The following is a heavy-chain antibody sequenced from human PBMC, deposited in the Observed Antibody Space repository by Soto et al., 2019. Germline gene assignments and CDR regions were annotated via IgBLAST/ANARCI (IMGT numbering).Heavy chain of an antibody. CDR2: VHSDGTTT. Sequence: EVQLVESGGGLVQPGESPRLSCAASGFTFDYYWMHWVRQAPGKGLVWVSRVHSDGTTTTYADSVKGRFTISRDNARTPVSLQMGSLRAEDTAIYYCARGDRGGFDLWGPGTVVTVSS. D-gene: IGHD3-10*01. CDR1: GFTFDYYW. V-gene: IGHV3-74*01. J-gene: IGHJ3*01. CDR3: ARGDRGGFDL.